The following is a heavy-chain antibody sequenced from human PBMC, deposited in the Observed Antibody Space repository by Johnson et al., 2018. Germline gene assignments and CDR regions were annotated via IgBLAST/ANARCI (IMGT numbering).Heavy chain of an antibody. V-gene: IGHV3-11*04. CDR2: ISSSGSTI. J-gene: IGHJ6*03. Sequence: QVQLVQSGGGLVKPGGFLRLSCAASGFIFSDYYMSWIRQAPGKGLEWVSYISSSGSTIYYADSVKGRFTISRDNAKNSLYLQMNSLRAEDTAVYYCARDLISYDYYMDVWGKGTTVTVSS. D-gene: IGHD3-9*01. CDR3: ARDLISYDYYMDV. CDR1: GFIFSDYY.